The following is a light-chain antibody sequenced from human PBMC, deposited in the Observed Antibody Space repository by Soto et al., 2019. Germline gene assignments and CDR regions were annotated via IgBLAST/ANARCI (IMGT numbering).Light chain of an antibody. CDR3: QSYDTSLSGGSV. V-gene: IGLV1-40*01. CDR2: GNN. Sequence: QSVLTQSPSVSGAPGQRVSISCTGTSSNIGAGFDVHWYQQLPATAPKLLIYGNNNRPSGVPARFSGSKSGTSASLAITGLQAEDEADYYCQSYDTSLSGGSVFGTGTKLTVL. J-gene: IGLJ1*01. CDR1: SSNIGAGFD.